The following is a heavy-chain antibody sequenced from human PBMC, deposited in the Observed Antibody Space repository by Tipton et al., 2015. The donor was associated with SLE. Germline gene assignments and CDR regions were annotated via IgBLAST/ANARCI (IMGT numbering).Heavy chain of an antibody. V-gene: IGHV4-59*12. D-gene: IGHD6-19*01. Sequence: TLSLTCTVSGGSISSYYWSWIRQPPGKGLERIGYNYYSGSTNYNPSLKSRVTISLDTSKNQFSLKLSSVTAADTAVYYCARDVWQWLDYWGQGTLVTVSS. J-gene: IGHJ4*02. CDR1: GGSISSYY. CDR3: ARDVWQWLDY. CDR2: NYYSGST.